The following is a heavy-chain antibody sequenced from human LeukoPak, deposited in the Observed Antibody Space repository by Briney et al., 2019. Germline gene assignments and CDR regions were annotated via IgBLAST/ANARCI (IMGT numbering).Heavy chain of an antibody. D-gene: IGHD2-2*01. CDR3: AKDGGGDIVVVPAAISPGAFGD. J-gene: IGHJ4*02. CDR1: GFTFSSYG. CDR2: IRYDGSNK. V-gene: IGHV3-30*02. Sequence: GGSLRLSCAASGFTFSSYGMHWVRQAPGKGLEWVAFIRYDGSNKYYAGSVKGRFTISRDNSKNTLYLQMNSLRAEDTAVYYCAKDGGGDIVVVPAAISPGAFGDWGQGTLVTVSS.